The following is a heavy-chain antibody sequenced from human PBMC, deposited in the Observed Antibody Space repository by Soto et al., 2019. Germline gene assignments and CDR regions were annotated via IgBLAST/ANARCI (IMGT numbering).Heavy chain of an antibody. CDR3: DSTGYHFDY. J-gene: IGHJ4*02. D-gene: IGHD3-22*01. CDR1: GGSVSSGSDD. CDR2: IYYSGST. V-gene: IGHV4-61*01. Sequence: SETLSLTCTVAGGSVSSGSDDWSWIRQPPGKGLEWIGYIYYSGSTKYNPSLKSRVTISLDTSKNQFSLKLRSVTAADTAVYYYDSTGYHFDYWGQGTLVTVSS.